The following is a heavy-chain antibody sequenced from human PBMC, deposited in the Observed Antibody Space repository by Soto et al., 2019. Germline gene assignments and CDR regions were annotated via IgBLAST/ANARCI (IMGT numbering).Heavy chain of an antibody. Sequence: EVQLLESGGGLVQPGGSLRLSCAASGFTFSSYAMSWVRQAPGKGLEWVAGISGSGGSTYYADSVKGRFTISRDNSNNTLYLQMNSLRAEDTAVYYCAKRGFDCSSTSCYLGSFDYWGQGTLVTVSS. CDR3: AKRGFDCSSTSCYLGSFDY. D-gene: IGHD2-2*01. V-gene: IGHV3-23*01. CDR2: ISGSGGST. J-gene: IGHJ4*02. CDR1: GFTFSSYA.